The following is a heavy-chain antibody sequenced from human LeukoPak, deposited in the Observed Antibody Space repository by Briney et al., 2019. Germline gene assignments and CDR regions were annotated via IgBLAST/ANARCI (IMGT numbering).Heavy chain of an antibody. J-gene: IGHJ6*02. CDR2: IYYSGST. CDR3: ARLYYYYGMDV. Sequence: PSETLSLTCTVFGGSISSYYWSWIRQPPGKGLEWIGYIYYSGSTNYNPSLKSRVTISVDTSKNQFSLKLSSVTAADTAVYYCARLYYYYGMDVWGQGTTVTVSS. CDR1: GGSISSYY. V-gene: IGHV4-59*08.